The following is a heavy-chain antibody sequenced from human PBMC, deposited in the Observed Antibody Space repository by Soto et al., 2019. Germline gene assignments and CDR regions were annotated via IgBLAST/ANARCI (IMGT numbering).Heavy chain of an antibody. CDR2: IYPGDSDT. D-gene: IGHD6-13*01. Sequence: GESLKISCKGSGYSFTSYWIGWVRQMPGKGLEWMGIIYPGDSDTRYSPSFQGQVTISADKSISTAYLQWSSLKASDTAMYYCARRHEVAAAGTPNYYYYGMDVWGQGTTVTVSS. J-gene: IGHJ6*02. V-gene: IGHV5-51*01. CDR3: ARRHEVAAAGTPNYYYYGMDV. CDR1: GYSFTSYW.